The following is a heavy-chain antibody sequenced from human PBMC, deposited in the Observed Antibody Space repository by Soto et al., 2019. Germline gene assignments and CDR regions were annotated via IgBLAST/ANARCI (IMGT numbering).Heavy chain of an antibody. V-gene: IGHV3-53*04. CDR2: FYSGGKT. CDR1: GFTVSGSY. J-gene: IGHJ6*04. Sequence: EVQLVESGGGLVQPGGSLRLSCSASGFTVSGSYINWVRQAPGKGLEWVSTFYSGGKTYYADSVKGRLTISRHSSENTLYLQVNSLRSEDTAVYYCARAGLYCTTGTCYPASMDVWGEGTTVTVSS. CDR3: ARAGLYCTTGTCYPASMDV. D-gene: IGHD2-15*01.